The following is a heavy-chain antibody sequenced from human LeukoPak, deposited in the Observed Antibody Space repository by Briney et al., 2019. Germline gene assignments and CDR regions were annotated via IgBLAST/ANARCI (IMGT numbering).Heavy chain of an antibody. J-gene: IGHJ5*02. D-gene: IGHD6-19*01. V-gene: IGHV4-59*01. Sequence: PSETLSLTCTVSGGSISSYYWSWIRQPPGKGLEWIGYIYYSGSTNYNPSLKSRVTISVDTSKNQFSLKLSSVTAADTAVYYCARAGLITGWYGNWFDPWGQGTLVTVSS. CDR2: IYYSGST. CDR3: ARAGLITGWYGNWFDP. CDR1: GGSISSYY.